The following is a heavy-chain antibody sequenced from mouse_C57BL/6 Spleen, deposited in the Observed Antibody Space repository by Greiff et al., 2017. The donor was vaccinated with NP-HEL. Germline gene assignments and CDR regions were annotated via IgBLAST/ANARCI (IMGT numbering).Heavy chain of an antibody. CDR3: AGSHPYYAMDY. CDR1: GYAFSSSW. CDR2: IYPGDGDT. J-gene: IGHJ4*01. V-gene: IGHV1-82*01. Sequence: QVQLQQSGPELVKPGASVKISCKASGYAFSSSWMNWVKQRPGKGLEWIGRIYPGDGDTNYNGKFKGKATLTADKSSSTAYMQLSSLTSEDSAVYFCAGSHPYYAMDYWGQGTSVTVSA.